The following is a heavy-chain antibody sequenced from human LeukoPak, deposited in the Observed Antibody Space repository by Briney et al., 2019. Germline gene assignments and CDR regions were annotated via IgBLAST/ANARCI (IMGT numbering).Heavy chain of an antibody. CDR3: ARGSGRYDILTGYYPSSDFDY. Sequence: GGSLRLSCAASGFTFSSYAMSWVRQAPGKGLEWVSAISGSGGSTYYADSVKGRFTISRDNSKNTLYLQMNSLRAEDTAVYYCARGSGRYDILTGYYPSSDFDYWGQGTLVTVSS. J-gene: IGHJ4*02. CDR1: GFTFSSYA. D-gene: IGHD3-9*01. V-gene: IGHV3-23*01. CDR2: ISGSGGST.